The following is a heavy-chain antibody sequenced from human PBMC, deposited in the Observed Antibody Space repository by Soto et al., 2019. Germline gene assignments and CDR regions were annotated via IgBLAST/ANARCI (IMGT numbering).Heavy chain of an antibody. Sequence: GGSLRLSCAASGFTFSSYAMSWVRQAPGKGLEWVSAISGSGGSTYYADSVKGRFTISRDNSKNTLYLQMNSLRAEDTAVYYCAKDPEVVGCSGGSCYNHYWGQGTLVTISS. CDR2: ISGSGGST. CDR1: GFTFSSYA. CDR3: AKDPEVVGCSGGSCYNHY. J-gene: IGHJ4*02. D-gene: IGHD2-15*01. V-gene: IGHV3-23*01.